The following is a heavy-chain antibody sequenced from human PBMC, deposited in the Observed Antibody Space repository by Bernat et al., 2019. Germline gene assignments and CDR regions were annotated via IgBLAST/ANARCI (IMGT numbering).Heavy chain of an antibody. V-gene: IGHV4-39*01. CDR2: IYYSGST. Sequence: QLQLQESGPGLVKPSETLSLTCTVSGGSISSSSYYWGWIRQPPGKGLERIGSIYYSGSTYYNPSLKSRVTIAVDTSKNQFSLKLSSVTAADTAVYYCARQGPWFGLDYWGQGTLVTVSS. CDR3: ARQGPWFGLDY. CDR1: GGSISSSSYY. J-gene: IGHJ4*02. D-gene: IGHD3-10*01.